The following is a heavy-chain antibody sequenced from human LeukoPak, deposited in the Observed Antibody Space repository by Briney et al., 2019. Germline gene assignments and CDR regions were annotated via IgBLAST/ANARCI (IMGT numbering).Heavy chain of an antibody. CDR2: PYRGDTT. CDR3: AREGHQLPYFDH. V-gene: IGHV3-53*01. D-gene: IGHD2-2*01. CDR1: GFTVSSYY. J-gene: IGHJ4*02. Sequence: HPGGSLRLSCAASGFTVSSYYMNWVRQAPGKGLEWVSVPYRGDTTYYADSVKGRFTNSRDNSKTTLYLQMNSLGAEDTAVYYCAREGHQLPYFDHWGQGTLVTVSS.